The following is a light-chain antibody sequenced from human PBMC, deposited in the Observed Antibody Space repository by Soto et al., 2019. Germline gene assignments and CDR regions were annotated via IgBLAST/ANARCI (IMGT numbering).Light chain of an antibody. V-gene: IGKV3-15*01. CDR2: GAS. CDR3: QQNKNWLFLMSL. CDR1: QSVSSN. J-gene: IGKJ2*01. Sequence: EIVMTQSPATLSVSPGERATLSCRASQSVSSNLAWYQQKPGQAPRLLIYGASTRATGIPARFSGSGSGTDFTLTTSGLQSKVFAFFYFQQNKNWLFLMSLFGQGTKLEIK.